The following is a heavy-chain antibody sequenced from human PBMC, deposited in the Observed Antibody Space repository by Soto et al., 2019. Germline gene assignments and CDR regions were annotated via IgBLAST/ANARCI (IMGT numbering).Heavy chain of an antibody. CDR2: IRGSGGST. CDR3: ATEVSSMVRGTPFDY. CDR1: GFTFSSYA. J-gene: IGHJ4*02. Sequence: PGGSLRLSCAASGFTFSSYAMSWVRQAPGKGLEWVSGIRGSGGSTYYADSVKGRFTISRDNSKKTLYLQMSSLRAEDTAVYYCATEVSSMVRGTPFDYWGQGTLVTVSS. D-gene: IGHD3-10*01. V-gene: IGHV3-23*01.